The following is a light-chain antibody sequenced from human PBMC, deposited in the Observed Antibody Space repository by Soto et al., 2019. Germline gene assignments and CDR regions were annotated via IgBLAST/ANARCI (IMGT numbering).Light chain of an antibody. CDR1: SSDVGSYNL. Sequence: SVLTQPASGSGSHGQSRTISCTGTSSDVGSYNLVSWYQQLPGKAPKLIIYKVNERPSGISDRFSGSKSGNTASLTISGLQGEDEADYYCCSYVGSSILMFGGGTKVTVL. J-gene: IGLJ3*02. CDR2: KVN. CDR3: CSYVGSSILM. V-gene: IGLV2-23*02.